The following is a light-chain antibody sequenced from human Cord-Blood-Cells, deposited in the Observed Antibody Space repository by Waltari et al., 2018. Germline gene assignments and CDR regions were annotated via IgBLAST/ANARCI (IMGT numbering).Light chain of an antibody. CDR3: SSYTSSSTRV. V-gene: IGLV2-14*03. CDR1: SSDVGGYNY. Sequence: QSALTQPASVSGSPGQSITISCTGTSSDVGGYNYVSWYQQHPGKAPKLMIYDVSNRPSGGSNPVSCPKAGNTASLTISWLQAEDEADYYCSSYTSSSTRVFGGGTKLTVL. J-gene: IGLJ3*02. CDR2: DVS.